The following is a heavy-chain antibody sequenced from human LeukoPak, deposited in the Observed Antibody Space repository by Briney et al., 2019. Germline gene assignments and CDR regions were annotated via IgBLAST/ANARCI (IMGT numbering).Heavy chain of an antibody. CDR1: GFTFSSYA. J-gene: IGHJ4*02. CDR2: ITATSGLI. V-gene: IGHV3-23*01. CDR3: AKGGSYGDYAFDF. Sequence: GGSLRLSCAASGFTFSSYAMSWVRQAPGKGLEWVSSITATSGLIHYADSVKGRFTISRENSRDTLYLQMNSLRAADTALYYCAKGGSYGDYAFDFWGQGTLDTVSS. D-gene: IGHD4-17*01.